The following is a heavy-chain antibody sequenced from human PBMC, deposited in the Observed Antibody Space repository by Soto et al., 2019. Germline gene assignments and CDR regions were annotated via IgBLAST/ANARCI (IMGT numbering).Heavy chain of an antibody. CDR1: GFTFSSYG. J-gene: IGHJ4*02. V-gene: IGHV3-30*03. CDR2: ISYAGDYQ. D-gene: IGHD6-13*01. CDR3: ATSRRGSSWYVGDS. Sequence: PGGSLRLSCAASGFTFSSYGMHWVRQAPGKGLEWVAVISYAGDYQYYADSVKGRFTTSRDNSKNTLYLQMNTLRPEDTAVYFCATSRRGSSWYVGDSWGQGTLVTVSS.